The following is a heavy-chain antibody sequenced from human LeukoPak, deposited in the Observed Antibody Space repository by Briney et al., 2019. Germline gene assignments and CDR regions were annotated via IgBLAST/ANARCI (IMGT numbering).Heavy chain of an antibody. CDR1: GYSFTNYG. CDR2: ISTYDGNA. CDR3: ARAPSGFTYGPGDH. J-gene: IGHJ4*02. Sequence: ASVKVSCKASGYSFTNYGITWVRQAPGQGLEWMGWISTYDGNAIYAQKLQGRVTMTTDTSTITAYMELRSLRSDDTAVYYCARAPSGFTYGPGDHWGQGTLVTVSS. D-gene: IGHD5-18*01. V-gene: IGHV1-18*01.